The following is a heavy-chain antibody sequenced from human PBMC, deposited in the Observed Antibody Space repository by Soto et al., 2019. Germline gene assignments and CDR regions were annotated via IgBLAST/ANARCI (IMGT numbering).Heavy chain of an antibody. Sequence: EVQLLESGGGLVQPGGSLRLSCAASGYSFSSFAMSWVRQAQGVVLEWVSVSTNGGGDTLHADPVQGRCSISRDNSKSNRCLQMNSLRVADTAIYYCAKASGTNSPGSRVFAFWCLGTRVTVSS. CDR2: STNGGGDT. J-gene: IGHJ4*02. CDR3: AKASGTNSPGSRVFAF. CDR1: GYSFSSFA. D-gene: IGHD3-10*01. V-gene: IGHV3-23*01.